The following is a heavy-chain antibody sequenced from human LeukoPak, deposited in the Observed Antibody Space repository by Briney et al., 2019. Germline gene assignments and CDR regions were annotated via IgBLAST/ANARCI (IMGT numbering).Heavy chain of an antibody. CDR1: GGSISSSRYY. CDR2: IYYSGST. V-gene: IGHV4-39*01. D-gene: IGHD6-19*01. CDR3: ASVFYSSGLDGFDY. J-gene: IGHJ4*02. Sequence: SETLSLTCTVSGGSISSSRYYWGWIRQPPGKGLECIGTIYYSGSTYYNPSLKSRVTLSVGTSKNQFSLKLSSVTAADTAVYYCASVFYSSGLDGFDYWGQGTLVTVSS.